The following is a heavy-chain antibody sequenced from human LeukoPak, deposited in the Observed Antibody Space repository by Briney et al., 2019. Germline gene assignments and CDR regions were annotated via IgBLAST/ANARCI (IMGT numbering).Heavy chain of an antibody. J-gene: IGHJ4*02. CDR2: MFYSGST. D-gene: IGHD3-22*01. V-gene: IGHV4-39*01. CDR3: ARHEESSGCPASFDY. CDR1: GDSISSSYYY. Sequence: NPSETLSLTCTVSGDSISSSYYYWGWIRQPPGRGLEWIGSMFYSGSTYYNPSLKSRVTISVDTSKNQFSLKLSSVTAADTAVYYCARHEESSGCPASFDYWGQGTLVTVSS.